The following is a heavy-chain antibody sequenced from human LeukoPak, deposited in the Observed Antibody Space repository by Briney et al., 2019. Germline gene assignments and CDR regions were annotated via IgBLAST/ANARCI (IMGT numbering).Heavy chain of an antibody. CDR2: INPSGGST. D-gene: IGHD3-10*01. CDR3: ARDYYMVRGVIPFNWFDP. CDR1: GYTFTSYY. V-gene: IGHV1-46*01. Sequence: GASVKVSCKASGYTFTSYYMHWVRQAPGQGLEWMGIINPSGGSTSYAQKFQGRVTITRDTSTRTVYIELSSLRSEDTAVYYCARDYYMVRGVIPFNWFDPWGQGTLVTVSS. J-gene: IGHJ5*02.